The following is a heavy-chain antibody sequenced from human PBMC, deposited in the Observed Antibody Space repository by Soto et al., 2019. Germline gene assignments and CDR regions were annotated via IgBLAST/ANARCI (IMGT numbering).Heavy chain of an antibody. CDR3: ARGVAVAGIAWYYSGMDV. D-gene: IGHD6-19*01. V-gene: IGHV4-34*01. CDR2: INHSGST. Sequence: SETLSLTCAVYGGSFSGYYWSWIRQPPGKGLEWIGEINHSGSTNYNPSLKSRVTISVDTSKNQFSLKLSSVPAADTAVYYCARGVAVAGIAWYYSGMDVWGQGNTVPVSS. J-gene: IGHJ6*02. CDR1: GGSFSGYY.